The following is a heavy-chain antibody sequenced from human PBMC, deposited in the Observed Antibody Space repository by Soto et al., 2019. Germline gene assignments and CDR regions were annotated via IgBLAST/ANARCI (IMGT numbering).Heavy chain of an antibody. V-gene: IGHV3-11*01. D-gene: IGHD3-22*01. J-gene: IGHJ4*02. Sequence: GGSLRLSCAVSGFAVSDYYMSWIRQAPGKGLEWVSYISSSGSTIYYADSVKGRFTISRDNAKNSLYLQMNSLRAEDTAVYYCARSHLYYDSSGYPDYWGQGTLVTVSS. CDR1: GFAVSDYY. CDR2: ISSSGSTI. CDR3: ARSHLYYDSSGYPDY.